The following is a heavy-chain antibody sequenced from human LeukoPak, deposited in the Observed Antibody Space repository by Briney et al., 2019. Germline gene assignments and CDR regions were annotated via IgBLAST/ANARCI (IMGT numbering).Heavy chain of an antibody. CDR3: ARGGYCSSTSCYMFYYYYGMDV. CDR1: GGSISSYY. CDR2: IYYSGST. Sequence: SETLSLTCTVSGGSISSYYWSWMRQPPGKGLEWIGYIYYSGSTNYNPSLKSRVTISVDTSKNQFSLKLSSVTAADTAVYYCARGGYCSSTSCYMFYYYYGMDVWGQGTTVTVSS. V-gene: IGHV4-59*12. J-gene: IGHJ6*02. D-gene: IGHD2-2*02.